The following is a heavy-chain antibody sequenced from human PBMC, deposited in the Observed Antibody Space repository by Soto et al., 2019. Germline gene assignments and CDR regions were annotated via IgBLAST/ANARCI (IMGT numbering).Heavy chain of an antibody. V-gene: IGHV6-1*01. CDR3: ARDLILGPFGMDV. D-gene: IGHD7-27*01. CDR2: TYYRSKWYN. J-gene: IGHJ6*02. CDR1: GDSVSSNHAT. Sequence: SQPLSLTCAISGDSVSSNHATWDWIRQSPSRGLEWLGRTYYRSKWYNDYAVSVKSRITINPDTSKNQFSLQLNSVTPEDTAVYYCARDLILGPFGMDVWGQGTTVTVSS.